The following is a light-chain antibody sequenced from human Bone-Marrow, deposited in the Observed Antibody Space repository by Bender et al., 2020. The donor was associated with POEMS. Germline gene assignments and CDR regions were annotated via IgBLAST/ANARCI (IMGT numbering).Light chain of an antibody. V-gene: IGLV2-14*03. Sequence: QSALTQPASVSGSPGQSITFSCTGTNSDVGGYNYVSWYQQHPGKAPKLLIFCVSSRPSGVSNRFSGSKSGNTASLTISGLQAEDEADYYCTSYTSTSTYVFGTGTKVTVL. CDR3: TSYTSTSTYV. J-gene: IGLJ1*01. CDR1: NSDVGGYNY. CDR2: CVS.